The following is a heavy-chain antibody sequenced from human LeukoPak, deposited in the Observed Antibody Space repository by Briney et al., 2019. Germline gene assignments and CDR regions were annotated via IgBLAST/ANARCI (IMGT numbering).Heavy chain of an antibody. D-gene: IGHD3-10*01. J-gene: IGHJ4*02. V-gene: IGHV4-59*01. CDR1: GGSISSYY. Sequence: SETLSLTCTVSGGSISSYYWSWIRQPPGKGLEWIGYIYYSGSTNYNPSLKSRVTISVDTSKNQFSLKLSSVTAADTAVYYCARVRGSGSYRLFDYWGQGTLVTVSS. CDR2: IYYSGST. CDR3: ARVRGSGSYRLFDY.